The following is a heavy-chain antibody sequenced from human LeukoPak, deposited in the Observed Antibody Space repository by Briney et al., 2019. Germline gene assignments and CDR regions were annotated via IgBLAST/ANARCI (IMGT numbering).Heavy chain of an antibody. J-gene: IGHJ4*02. V-gene: IGHV3-49*04. Sequence: GGSLRLSCTASGFTFGDYAMNWVRQAPGKGLEWVGFIRSKTYGGTTEYAASVKGRFTISRDGSKSIAYLQMNSLKTEDTAVYYCTRGGITMVRGVISYWGQGTLVTVSS. CDR2: IRSKTYGGTT. CDR1: GFTFGDYA. CDR3: TRGGITMVRGVISY. D-gene: IGHD3-10*01.